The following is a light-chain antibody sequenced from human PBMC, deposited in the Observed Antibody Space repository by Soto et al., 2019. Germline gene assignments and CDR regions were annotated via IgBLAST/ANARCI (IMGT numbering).Light chain of an antibody. CDR1: SSNIGSNT. Sequence: QSVLTQPPSTSGTPGQRVTISCSGSSSNIGSNTVNWYQQVPGTAPKLLIYNNNQRPSGVPDRFSGSKSGTSASLALSGLQSEDEAEYWCVAWYDSLKGWLFGGGTKVTVL. J-gene: IGLJ3*02. CDR3: VAWYDSLKGWL. CDR2: NNN. V-gene: IGLV1-44*01.